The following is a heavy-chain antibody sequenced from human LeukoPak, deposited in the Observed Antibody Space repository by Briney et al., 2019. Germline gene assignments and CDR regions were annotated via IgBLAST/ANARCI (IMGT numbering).Heavy chain of an antibody. CDR2: IYYSGST. V-gene: IGHV4-31*03. J-gene: IGHJ4*02. CDR3: ARGPGGPTEDIVVVPAAPFDY. CDR1: GGSISSGGYY. Sequence: SQTLSLTCTVSGGSISSGGYYWSWIRQHPGKGLEWIGYIYYSGSTYYNPSLKSRVTISVDTSKNQFSLKLSSVTAADTAVYYCARGPGGPTEDIVVVPAAPFDYWGQGTLVTVSS. D-gene: IGHD2-2*01.